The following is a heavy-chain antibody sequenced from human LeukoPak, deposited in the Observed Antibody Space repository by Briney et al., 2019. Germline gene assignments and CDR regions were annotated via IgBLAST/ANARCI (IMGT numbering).Heavy chain of an antibody. CDR2: IYYSGST. CDR1: GGSISSSSFY. Sequence: SETLSLTCIVSGGSISSSSFYWGWVRQPPGKGLEWIGYIYYSGSTYYNPSLKSRVTISVDTSKSQFSLKVNSVTAADTAIYYCARSVLGIDGTFDSWGQGTLVTVSS. CDR3: ARSVLGIDGTFDS. V-gene: IGHV4-39*07. D-gene: IGHD5/OR15-5a*01. J-gene: IGHJ4*02.